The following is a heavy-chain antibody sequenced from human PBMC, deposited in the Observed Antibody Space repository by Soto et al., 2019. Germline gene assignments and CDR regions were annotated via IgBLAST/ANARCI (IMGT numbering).Heavy chain of an antibody. D-gene: IGHD5-12*01. CDR3: ARGQEGIVATH. CDR1: GGSISNNYW. J-gene: IGHJ4*02. V-gene: IGHV4-4*02. Sequence: SETLSLTCAVSGGSISNNYWWSWVRQSPGKGLVWIGEISHRGTINYNPSLKSRVTISVDKSKNQLSLKLSSVTAADTAVYYCARGQEGIVATHWDQGSLVTVSS. CDR2: ISHRGTI.